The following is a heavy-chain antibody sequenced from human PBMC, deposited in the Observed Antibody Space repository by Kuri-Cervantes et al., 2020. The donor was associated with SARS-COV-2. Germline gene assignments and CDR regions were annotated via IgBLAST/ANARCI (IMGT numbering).Heavy chain of an antibody. V-gene: IGHV3-15*07. Sequence: GESLKISCAASGFTFSNAWMNWVRQAPGKGLEWVGRIKSKTDGGTTDYAAPGEGRFTISRDDSKNTLYLQMHNLETEDTAVYYWTTERSDYDFWSCYFGYFDYWGQGTLVTVSS. D-gene: IGHD3-3*01. CDR2: IKSKTDGGTT. CDR3: TTERSDYDFWSCYFGYFDY. J-gene: IGHJ4*02. CDR1: GFTFSNAW.